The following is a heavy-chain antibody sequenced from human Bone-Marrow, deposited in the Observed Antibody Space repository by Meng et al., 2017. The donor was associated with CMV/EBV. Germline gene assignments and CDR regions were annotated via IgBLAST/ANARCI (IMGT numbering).Heavy chain of an antibody. D-gene: IGHD2-2*01. Sequence: SCKASGYPFSGYYIHWVRQATGQSLEWMGCINPNTGVTNYAQKFQGRVTMTRDTSITTAYMELNRLRSDDTAMYYCARAPASDRFDFWGQGTLVTVSS. CDR2: INPNTGVT. V-gene: IGHV1-2*02. CDR1: GYPFSGYY. J-gene: IGHJ4*02. CDR3: ARAPASDRFDF.